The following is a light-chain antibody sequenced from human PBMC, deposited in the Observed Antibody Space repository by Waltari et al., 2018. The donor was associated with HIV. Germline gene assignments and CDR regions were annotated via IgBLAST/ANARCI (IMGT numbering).Light chain of an antibody. V-gene: IGLV2-11*01. J-gene: IGLJ3*02. Sequence: QSALTQPRSVSGSPGKSVTISCTGTSRDVGGYTYVSWYQQHPGKAPKLMIYDVIKRPSGVPDRFSGSKSGNTASLTISGLQAEDEADYFCCSYAGGYTLVFGGGTKLTVL. CDR1: SRDVGGYTY. CDR3: CSYAGGYTLV. CDR2: DVI.